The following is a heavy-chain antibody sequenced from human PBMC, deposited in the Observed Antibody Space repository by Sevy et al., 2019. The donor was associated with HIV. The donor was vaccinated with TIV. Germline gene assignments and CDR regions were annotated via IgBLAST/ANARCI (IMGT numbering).Heavy chain of an antibody. CDR2: ISTNSNYI. Sequence: GGSLRLSCGFSGFNFFNTYIMSWVRQAPGEGLEWVASISTNSNYIYYADSLKGRLTISRDNTKKSLYLHMNGLRPEDTAVYYCATSMSVAAPFDYWGQGTLVTVSS. D-gene: IGHD6-19*01. V-gene: IGHV3-21*01. CDR1: GFNFFNTYI. CDR3: ATSMSVAAPFDY. J-gene: IGHJ4*02.